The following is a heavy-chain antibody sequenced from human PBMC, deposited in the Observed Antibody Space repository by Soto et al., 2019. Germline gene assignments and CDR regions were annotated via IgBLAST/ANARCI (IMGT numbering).Heavy chain of an antibody. CDR3: ARAAAPYYYGMDV. CDR1: GGTFSSYA. J-gene: IGHJ6*02. CDR2: IIPIFGTA. D-gene: IGHD6-13*01. V-gene: IGHV1-69*06. Sequence: GASVKVSCKASGGTFSSYAISWVRQAPGQGLEWMGGIIPIFGTANYAQKFQGRVTITADKSTSTAYMELSSLRSEDTAGYYCARAAAPYYYGMDVWGQGTTVTVSS.